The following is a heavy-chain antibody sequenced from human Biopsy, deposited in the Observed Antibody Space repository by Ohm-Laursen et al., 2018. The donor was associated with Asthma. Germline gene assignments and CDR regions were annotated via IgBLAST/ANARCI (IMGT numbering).Heavy chain of an antibody. CDR3: ARNLPGYTYGPFED. D-gene: IGHD5-18*01. CDR1: GASITTSPSY. CDR2: IYYSGGT. Sequence: SETLSLTCTVSGASITTSPSYWSWLRLLPGKGLEWIGCIYYSGGTFSNPSLKNPLFMSLDSSKNQFSLKMTSVTVADTAVYFCARNLPGYTYGPFEDWGQGTLVTVSS. J-gene: IGHJ4*02. V-gene: IGHV4-31*01.